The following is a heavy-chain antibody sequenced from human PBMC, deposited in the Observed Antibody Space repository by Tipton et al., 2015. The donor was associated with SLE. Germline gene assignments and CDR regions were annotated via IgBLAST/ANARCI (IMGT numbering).Heavy chain of an antibody. V-gene: IGHV3-74*01. Sequence: SLRLSCAASGFTFSSYWMHWVRQVPGKGLVWVSRISGDGSALRYADSVKGRFTISRDNTKNTLYLQMNSLRADDAAVYYCAGIEGDKSYYYYYYIDVWGKGTTVTVSS. D-gene: IGHD3-9*01. CDR2: ISGDGSAL. CDR1: GFTFSSYW. CDR3: AGIEGDKSYYYYYYIDV. J-gene: IGHJ6*03.